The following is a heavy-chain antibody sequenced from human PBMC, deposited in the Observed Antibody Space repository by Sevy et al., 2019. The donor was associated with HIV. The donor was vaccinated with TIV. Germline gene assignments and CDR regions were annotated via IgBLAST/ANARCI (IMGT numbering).Heavy chain of an antibody. CDR3: AKELSPGSYLYFDY. J-gene: IGHJ4*02. D-gene: IGHD3-10*01. Sequence: GESLKISCAASGFTFSSYAMSWVRQAPGKGLEWVSAISGSGGSTYYADSVKGRFTISRDNSKNTLYLQMNSLRAEDTAVYYCAKELSPGSYLYFDYWGQGTLVTVSS. CDR1: GFTFSSYA. V-gene: IGHV3-23*01. CDR2: ISGSGGST.